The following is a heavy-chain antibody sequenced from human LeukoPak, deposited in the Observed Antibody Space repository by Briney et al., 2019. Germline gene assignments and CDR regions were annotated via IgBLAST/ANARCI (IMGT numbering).Heavy chain of an antibody. J-gene: IGHJ4*02. V-gene: IGHV3-48*03. CDR2: ISSSGSTI. Sequence: GGSLRLSCAASGFTFSSYEMNWVRQAPGKGLEWVSYISSSGSTICYADSVKGRFTISRDNAKNSLYLQMNSLRAEDTAVYYCARDSPEEMATISFDYWGQGTLVTVSS. D-gene: IGHD5-24*01. CDR3: ARDSPEEMATISFDY. CDR1: GFTFSSYE.